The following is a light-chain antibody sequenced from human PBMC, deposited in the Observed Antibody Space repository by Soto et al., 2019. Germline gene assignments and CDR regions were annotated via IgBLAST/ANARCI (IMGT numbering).Light chain of an antibody. Sequence: IALTQAPATLSVSPGERATLSWRARQRVPSRYLAWYQQTPGQAPRLPIPRASSRATGIPDRFSGSGSGTDFTLIISRVETEDFALYYCQQYGSSPGTFGQGTRLEIK. V-gene: IGKV3-20*01. J-gene: IGKJ5*01. CDR3: QQYGSSPGT. CDR1: QRVPSRY. CDR2: RAS.